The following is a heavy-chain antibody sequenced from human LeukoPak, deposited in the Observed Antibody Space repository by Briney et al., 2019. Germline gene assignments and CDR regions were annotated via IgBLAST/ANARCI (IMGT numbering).Heavy chain of an antibody. CDR2: IYMSGST. J-gene: IGHJ6*03. Sequence: PSQTLSLTCSVSGGSIRSGTDYWSWVRQPAGKGLEWIGRIYMSGSTDYNPSFKSRVTMSVDTSKNQLSLKLRSVTAADTAVYYCAGVVWGGDYHYSMDVWGKGTTVIVSS. D-gene: IGHD7-27*01. CDR1: GGSIRSGTDY. CDR3: AGVVWGGDYHYSMDV. V-gene: IGHV4-61*02.